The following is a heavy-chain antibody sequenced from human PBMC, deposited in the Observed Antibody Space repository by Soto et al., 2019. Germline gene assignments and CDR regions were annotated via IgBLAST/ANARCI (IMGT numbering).Heavy chain of an antibody. CDR3: ARGVYDSSGYYYAYYFDY. CDR1: GGTFSSYA. D-gene: IGHD3-22*01. V-gene: IGHV1-69*06. Sequence: ASVKVSCKASGGTFSSYAISWVRQAPGQGLEWMGGIIPIFGTANYAQKFQGRVTITADKSTGTAYMELSSLRSEDTAVYYCARGVYDSSGYYYAYYFDYWGQGTLVTVSS. J-gene: IGHJ4*02. CDR2: IIPIFGTA.